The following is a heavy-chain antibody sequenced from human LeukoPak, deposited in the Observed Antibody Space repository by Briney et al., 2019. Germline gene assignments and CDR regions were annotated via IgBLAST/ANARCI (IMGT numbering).Heavy chain of an antibody. CDR3: TRGDYYYYYYMDV. CDR2: IYYSGST. J-gene: IGHJ6*03. Sequence: SETLSLTCTVSGGPISSSSYYWNWIRQPPGKGLEWIGYIYYSGSTNYNPSLKSRVTISVDTSKNQFTLKLSSVTAADTAVYYCTRGDYYYYYYMDVWGKGTTVTVSS. V-gene: IGHV4-61*01. CDR1: GGPISSSSYY.